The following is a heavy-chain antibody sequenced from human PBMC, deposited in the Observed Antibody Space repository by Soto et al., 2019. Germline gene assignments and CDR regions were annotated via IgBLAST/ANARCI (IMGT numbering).Heavy chain of an antibody. D-gene: IGHD3-3*01. CDR2: IYYSGST. Sequence: SETLSLTCTVSVGSISSSSYYCGWIRQPPGKGLEWIGSIYYSGSTYYNPSLKSRVTISVDTSKNQFSLKLSSVTAADTAVYYCARQDKITIFGVAHNWFEPWGQGTLVNVSS. CDR1: VGSISSSSYY. CDR3: ARQDKITIFGVAHNWFEP. V-gene: IGHV4-39*01. J-gene: IGHJ5*02.